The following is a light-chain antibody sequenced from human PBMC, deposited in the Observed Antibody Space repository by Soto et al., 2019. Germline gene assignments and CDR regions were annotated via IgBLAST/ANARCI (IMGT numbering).Light chain of an antibody. CDR3: HEYGSSRLT. Sequence: EIVLTQSPGTLSLSPGERATLSCRASQSVSSSYLAWYQQNRGQAPRLLIHGASSRATVIPDRFSGSGSVTDFTLTISRLEPEDFAVYYCHEYGSSRLTFGQGTKVEIK. CDR1: QSVSSSY. J-gene: IGKJ1*01. V-gene: IGKV3-20*01. CDR2: GAS.